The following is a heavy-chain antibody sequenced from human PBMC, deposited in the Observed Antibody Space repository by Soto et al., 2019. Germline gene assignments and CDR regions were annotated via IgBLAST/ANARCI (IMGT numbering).Heavy chain of an antibody. CDR3: ARPEGYGSGSYYFDS. D-gene: IGHD3-10*01. V-gene: IGHV1-46*01. Sequence: ASVKVSCKASGYPFTTYHLHWVRQAPGQGLEWMGIVYVTGTGTRSAQKFQGRLTMTRDRSTSTVYMELSSLRSEDTAVYYCARPEGYGSGSYYFDSWGQRTLVTVSS. CDR1: GYPFTTYH. J-gene: IGHJ4*02. CDR2: VYVTGTGT.